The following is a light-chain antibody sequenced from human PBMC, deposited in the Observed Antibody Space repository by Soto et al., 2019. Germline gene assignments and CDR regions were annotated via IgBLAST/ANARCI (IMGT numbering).Light chain of an antibody. J-gene: IGLJ1*01. CDR2: EVS. Sequence: QSPLTQPASVSGSPGQSITISCTGTSSDVGGYNYVSWYQQHPGKAPKLMIYEVSNRPSGVSNRFSGSKSGNTASLTISGLQAEDEADYYCSSYTSSSTGVFGTGTKLTVL. CDR1: SSDVGGYNY. CDR3: SSYTSSSTGV. V-gene: IGLV2-14*01.